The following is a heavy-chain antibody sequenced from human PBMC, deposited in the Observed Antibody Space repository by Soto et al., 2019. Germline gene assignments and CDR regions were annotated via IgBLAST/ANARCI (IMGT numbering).Heavy chain of an antibody. CDR1: GGTFSSYA. CDR2: IIPIFGTA. V-gene: IGHV1-69*13. J-gene: IGHJ4*02. D-gene: IGHD2-2*02. CDR3: AQTNRYCSSTSCYTTLDY. Sequence: SEKVSCKASGGTFSSYAISWVRQAPGQGLEWMGGIIPIFGTANYAQKFQGRVTITADESTSTAYMELSSLRSEDTAVYYCAQTNRYCSSTSCYTTLDYWGQGTLVTVSS.